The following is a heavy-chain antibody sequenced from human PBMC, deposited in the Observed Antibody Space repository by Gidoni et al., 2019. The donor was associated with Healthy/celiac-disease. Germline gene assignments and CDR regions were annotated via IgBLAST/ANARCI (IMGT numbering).Heavy chain of an antibody. J-gene: IGHJ5*02. CDR3: AREGSGWINWFDP. D-gene: IGHD6-19*01. CDR1: GGSISSGGYY. V-gene: IGHV4-31*03. Sequence: QVQLQESGPGLVTPSQTLSLTCTVSGGSISSGGYYWSWIRQHPGKGLEWIGYIYYSGSTYYNPSLKSRVTISVDTSKNQFSLKLSSVTAADTAVYYCAREGSGWINWFDPWGQGTLVTVSS. CDR2: IYYSGST.